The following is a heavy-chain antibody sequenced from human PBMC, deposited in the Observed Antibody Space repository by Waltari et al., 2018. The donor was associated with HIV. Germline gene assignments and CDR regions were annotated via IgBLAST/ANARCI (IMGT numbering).Heavy chain of an antibody. CDR2: IYYSGST. CDR1: GGSISSYY. Sequence: QVQLQESGPGLVKPSETLSLTCTVSGGSISSYYWSWIRQPPGKGLEWIGYIYYSGSTNYNPSLKSRVTISVDTSKNQFSLKLSSVTAADTAVYYCARRIPYYGMDVWGQGTTVTVSS. CDR3: ARRIPYYGMDV. J-gene: IGHJ6*02. D-gene: IGHD2-2*02. V-gene: IGHV4-59*08.